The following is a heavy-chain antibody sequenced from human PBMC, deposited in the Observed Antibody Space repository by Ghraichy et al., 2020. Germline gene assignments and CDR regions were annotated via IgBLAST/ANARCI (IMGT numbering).Heavy chain of an antibody. D-gene: IGHD6-6*01. J-gene: IGHJ4*02. Sequence: ASVKVSCKASGYIFTNNGITWVRQAPGQGLEWMGWISAYSGTTKYAQNLQGRVTMTTDTSTSTAYVELRSLRSDDTAVYYCARDRRNSTSSGAGTLDNWGQGTLVTVSS. CDR1: GYIFTNNG. CDR3: ARDRRNSTSSGAGTLDN. CDR2: ISAYSGTT. V-gene: IGHV1-18*01.